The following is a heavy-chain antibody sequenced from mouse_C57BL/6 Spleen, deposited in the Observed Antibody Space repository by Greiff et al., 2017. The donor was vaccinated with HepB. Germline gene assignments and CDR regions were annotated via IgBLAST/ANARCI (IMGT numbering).Heavy chain of an antibody. D-gene: IGHD1-1*01. Sequence: VQLKESGGGLVKPGGSLKLSCAASGFTFSDYGMHWVRQAPEKGLEWVAYISSGSSTIYYADTVKGRFTISRDNAKNTLFLQMTSLRSEDTAMYYCARGDGSTYYYAMDYWGQGTSVTVSS. J-gene: IGHJ4*01. CDR3: ARGDGSTYYYAMDY. V-gene: IGHV5-17*01. CDR2: ISSGSSTI. CDR1: GFTFSDYG.